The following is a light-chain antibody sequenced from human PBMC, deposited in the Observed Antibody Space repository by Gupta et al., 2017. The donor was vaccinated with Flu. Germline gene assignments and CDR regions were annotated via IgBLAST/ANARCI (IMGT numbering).Light chain of an antibody. V-gene: IGKV4-1*01. CDR2: WAS. J-gene: IGKJ2*01. CDR1: RSVLYRYNNKNY. CDR3: HKYDSDPPYT. Sequence: KTSRSVLYRYNNKNYLAWYQQKPGQPPKVLIYWASTRESGVPDRFSGSGSGTDFTLTNSSLQAEDVAVYYCHKYDSDPPYTFGQGTKLEIK.